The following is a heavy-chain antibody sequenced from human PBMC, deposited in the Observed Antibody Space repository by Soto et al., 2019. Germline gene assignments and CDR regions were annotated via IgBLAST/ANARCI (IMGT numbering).Heavy chain of an antibody. J-gene: IGHJ5*02. Sequence: SETLSLTCAVSGASIRSYHWSWIRQPAGKGLEWIGRMQHTGNTNYNPSLKSRVTMSVDTSKNQISLKMTSVTAADTAVYFCAKDVSSRRWFDPWGQGILVTVS. D-gene: IGHD3-16*01. CDR3: AKDVSSRRWFDP. V-gene: IGHV4-4*07. CDR2: MQHTGNT. CDR1: GASIRSYH.